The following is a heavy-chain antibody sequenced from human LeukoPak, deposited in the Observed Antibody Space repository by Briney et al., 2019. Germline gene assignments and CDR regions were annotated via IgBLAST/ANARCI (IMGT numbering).Heavy chain of an antibody. Sequence: GGSLRLSCAASGFTFSDYPFHWVRKTPGRGLEWVAVISRDGSYKNYADSVKGRFTISRDDSKNTLYLQMNSLRTEDTAVFYCAKVGDSSSLHYWGQGTLVTVSS. J-gene: IGHJ4*02. CDR1: GFTFSDYP. CDR3: AKVGDSSSLHY. CDR2: ISRDGSYK. D-gene: IGHD6-13*01. V-gene: IGHV3-30*18.